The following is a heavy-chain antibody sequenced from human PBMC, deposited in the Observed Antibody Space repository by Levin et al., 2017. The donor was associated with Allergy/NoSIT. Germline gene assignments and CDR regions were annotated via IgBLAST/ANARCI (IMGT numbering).Heavy chain of an antibody. CDR1: GFTFSNYW. Sequence: GGSLRLSCAASGFTFSNYWMHWVRQAPGKGLVWVSHINSDGSNTNYADSVKGRFTISRDNAKNTLYLQMNSLREEDTAVYYCARGGCRSTSCLDNWGQGTLVTVSP. CDR3: ARGGCRSTSCLDN. J-gene: IGHJ4*02. V-gene: IGHV3-74*01. CDR2: INSDGSNT. D-gene: IGHD2-2*01.